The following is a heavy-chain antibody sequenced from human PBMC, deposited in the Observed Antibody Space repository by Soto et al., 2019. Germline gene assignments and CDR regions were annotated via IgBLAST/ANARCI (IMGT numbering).Heavy chain of an antibody. CDR3: ARPPLPGYSIHFNS. J-gene: IGHJ4*02. Sequence: PGEALKISCKASGYIFIDYWIGWERQMPGKGLEWMGIVYPRDSDTRYSPSFQGQVTISADRSTGTAFLQWRSLKASDTALYYCARPPLPGYSIHFNSWGQGXLVTVSS. CDR2: VYPRDSDT. V-gene: IGHV5-51*01. CDR1: GYIFIDYW. D-gene: IGHD2-15*01.